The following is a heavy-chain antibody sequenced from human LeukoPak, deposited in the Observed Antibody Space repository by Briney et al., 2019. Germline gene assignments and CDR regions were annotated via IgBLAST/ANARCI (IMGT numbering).Heavy chain of an antibody. V-gene: IGHV3-53*01. J-gene: IGHJ6*03. CDR2: IYSGGST. D-gene: IGHD2-2*01. Sequence: GGSLRLSCAASGFTVSSNYMSWDRQAPGKGLEWVSVIYSGGSTYYADSVKGRFTISRDNSKNTLYLQMNSLRAEDTAVYYCARDPSSPTYYYYYMDVWGKGTTVTVSS. CDR1: GFTVSSNY. CDR3: ARDPSSPTYYYYYMDV.